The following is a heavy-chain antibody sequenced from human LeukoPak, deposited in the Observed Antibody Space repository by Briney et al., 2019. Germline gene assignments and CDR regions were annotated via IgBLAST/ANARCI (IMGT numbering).Heavy chain of an antibody. Sequence: GGSLRLSYAASGFTFSSYAMHWVRQAPGKGLEWVAVISYDGSNKYYADSVRGRFTISRDNSKNTLYLQMNSLRAEDTAVYYCASVIVVVPAAILGYYGMDVWGQGTTVTVSS. CDR2: ISYDGSNK. CDR1: GFTFSSYA. J-gene: IGHJ6*02. D-gene: IGHD2-2*01. CDR3: ASVIVVVPAAILGYYGMDV. V-gene: IGHV3-30-3*01.